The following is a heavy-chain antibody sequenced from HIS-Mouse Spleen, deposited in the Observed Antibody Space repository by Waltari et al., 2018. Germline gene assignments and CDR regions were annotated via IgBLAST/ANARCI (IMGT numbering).Heavy chain of an antibody. CDR1: GYTFTSYG. J-gene: IGHJ5*02. Sequence: QVQLVQSGAEVKKPGASVKVSCKASGYTFTSYGISWVRQAPGQGLEWMGWKSAYNGNTRYAQKVQGRFTMTTDTSTSTAYMELRSLRSDDTAVYYCARSESRFLEWLDWFDPWGQGTLVTVSS. CDR2: KSAYNGNT. D-gene: IGHD3-3*01. V-gene: IGHV1-18*01. CDR3: ARSESRFLEWLDWFDP.